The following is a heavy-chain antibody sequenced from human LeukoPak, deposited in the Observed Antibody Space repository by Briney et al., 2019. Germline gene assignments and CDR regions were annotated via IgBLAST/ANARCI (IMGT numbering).Heavy chain of an antibody. V-gene: IGHV1-69*13. D-gene: IGHD6-13*01. CDR3: ARGRWQQLVRPFDP. J-gene: IGHJ5*02. CDR1: GGTFSSYA. CDR2: IIPIFGTA. Sequence: SAKVSCKASGGTFSSYAISWVRQAPGQGLEWMGGIIPIFGTANYAQKFQGRVTITADESTSTAYMELSSLRSEDTAVYYCARGRWQQLVRPFDPWGQGTLVTVSS.